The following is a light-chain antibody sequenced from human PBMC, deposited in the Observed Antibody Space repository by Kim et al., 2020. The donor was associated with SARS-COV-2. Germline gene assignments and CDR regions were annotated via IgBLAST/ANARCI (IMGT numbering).Light chain of an antibody. Sequence: RTATLACTGTMNDVRDQGAAWLQQHQGDPPKHLSYRSNNRPSGISERLSASGSGNTAYLTITGLQPEDEADYYCSAWDSSLSAWVIGGGTQLTVL. CDR3: SAWDSSLSAWV. J-gene: IGLJ3*02. CDR1: MNDVRDQG. V-gene: IGLV10-54*01. CDR2: RSN.